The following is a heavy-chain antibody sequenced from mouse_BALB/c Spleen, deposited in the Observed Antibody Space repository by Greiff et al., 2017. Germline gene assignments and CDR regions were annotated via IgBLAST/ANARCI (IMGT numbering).Heavy chain of an antibody. J-gene: IGHJ3*01. CDR3: TGDCDEGWFAY. V-gene: IGHV5-6-4*01. Sequence: DVKLVESGGGLVKPGGSLKLSCAASGFTFSSYTMSWVRQTPEKRLEWVATISSGGSYTYYPDSVKGRFTISRDNAKNTLYLQMSSLKSEDTAMYYCTGDCDEGWFAYWGQGTLVTVSA. CDR1: GFTFSSYT. CDR2: ISSGGSYT.